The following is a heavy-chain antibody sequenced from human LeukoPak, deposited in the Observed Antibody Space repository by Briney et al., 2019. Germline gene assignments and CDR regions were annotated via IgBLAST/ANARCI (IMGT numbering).Heavy chain of an antibody. V-gene: IGHV3-74*03. Sequence: GGSLRLSCAASGFTFSSYWMHWVRQAPGKGLVWVSRTDPNGITTYADSVKGRFTISRDNAKNTLYLQMNSLRAEDTARYYCARSGGIIDYWGQGTLVTVSS. D-gene: IGHD3-10*01. CDR2: TDPNGIT. CDR3: ARSGGIIDY. J-gene: IGHJ4*02. CDR1: GFTFSSYW.